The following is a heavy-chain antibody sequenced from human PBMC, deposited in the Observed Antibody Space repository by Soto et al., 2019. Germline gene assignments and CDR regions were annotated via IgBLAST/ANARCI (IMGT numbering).Heavy chain of an antibody. CDR1: GFTFSRYD. J-gene: IGHJ4*02. V-gene: IGHV3-13*01. CDR2: IGTAGDA. Sequence: VRLVESGGGLAQPGGSLRLSSATSGFTFSRYDMHWVRQATGKGLEWVSGIGTAGDAHYPGSVKGRFTTSRENGRNSLYLQMNSLRDEDTAVYYCARGIYCSSDRWDLRGPTAEYWGQGTLVTVSS. D-gene: IGHD2-2*01. CDR3: ARGIYCSSDRWDLRGPTAEY.